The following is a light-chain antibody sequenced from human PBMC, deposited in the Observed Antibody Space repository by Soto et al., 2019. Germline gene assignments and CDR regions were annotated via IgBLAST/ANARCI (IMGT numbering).Light chain of an antibody. CDR1: QSVSSIY. V-gene: IGKV3-20*01. J-gene: IGKJ1*01. CDR3: QQYEGSRT. Sequence: EIVLTQSPGTLSLYPGERATFSCRASQSVSSIYLAWYQQKPGQAPRLLIYGGASRAPGSPDRCSGRGSGADFTLTISRLEPEDFAVYYCQQYEGSRTFGQGTKV. CDR2: GGA.